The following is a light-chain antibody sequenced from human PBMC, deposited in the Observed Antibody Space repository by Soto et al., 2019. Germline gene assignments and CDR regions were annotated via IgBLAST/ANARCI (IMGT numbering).Light chain of an antibody. CDR2: EVT. V-gene: IGLV2-8*01. Sequence: QSVLTQPPSASGFPGQSVTISCTGTSSDVGYYDYVSWYQQLPGKAPKLVIYEVTKRPSGVPDRVSASKSGNTASLTVSGLRAEDEADYYCSSYAGSNNFVFGSGTKVTVL. J-gene: IGLJ1*01. CDR1: SSDVGYYDY. CDR3: SSYAGSNNFV.